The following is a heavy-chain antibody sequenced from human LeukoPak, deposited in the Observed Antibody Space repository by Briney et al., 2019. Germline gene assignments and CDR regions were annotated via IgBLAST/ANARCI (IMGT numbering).Heavy chain of an antibody. CDR3: ARDRLWFGDLFWFDP. Sequence: SETLSLTCTVSGGSISSYYWSWLRQPPGKGLEWIGYIYYSGSTNYNPSLKSRVTISVDTSKNQFSLKLSSVTAADTAVYYCARDRLWFGDLFWFDPWGQGTLVTVSS. CDR2: IYYSGST. J-gene: IGHJ5*02. V-gene: IGHV4-59*12. CDR1: GGSISSYY. D-gene: IGHD3-10*01.